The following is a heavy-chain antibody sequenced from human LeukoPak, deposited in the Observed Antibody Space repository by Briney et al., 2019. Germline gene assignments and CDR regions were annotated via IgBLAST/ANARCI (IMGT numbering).Heavy chain of an antibody. CDR1: GFTFSSYW. J-gene: IGHJ4*02. CDR2: ISSSSSYI. D-gene: IGHD1-7*01. Sequence: GGSLRLSCAASGFTFSSYWMNWVRQAPGKGLEWVSCISSSSSYIYYADSVKGRFTISRDNAKNSLYLQMNSLRAEDTAVYYCARAHNWKYGSFDFWGQGTLVTVSS. V-gene: IGHV3-21*01. CDR3: ARAHNWKYGSFDF.